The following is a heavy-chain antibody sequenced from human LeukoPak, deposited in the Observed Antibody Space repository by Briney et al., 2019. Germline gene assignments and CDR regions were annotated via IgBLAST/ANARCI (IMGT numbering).Heavy chain of an antibody. CDR3: ARGSTRYCSGWADY. J-gene: IGHJ4*02. Sequence: SLSLTCAASGFTFDDYALHWVRQGQGKGLEWVSGISRNSGSIGHEDPVNGSFTISRDTAKNSLDLQMNSLRAEDTALYYCARGSTRYCSGWADYWGQGTLVTVSS. CDR2: ISRNSGSI. D-gene: IGHD6-19*01. V-gene: IGHV3-9*01. CDR1: GFTFDDYA.